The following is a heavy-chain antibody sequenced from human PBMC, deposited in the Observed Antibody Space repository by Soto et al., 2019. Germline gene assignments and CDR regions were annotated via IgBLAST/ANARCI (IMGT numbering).Heavy chain of an antibody. Sequence: QVQLQESGPGLVKPSETLSLTCTVSGGSISSYYWSWIRQPPGKGLEWIGYFYYSGSTNYNPSLKGRVTISVDTSKNQLSLKLSSVTAADTAVYYCARDLKEGYFELWGRGTLVTVSS. J-gene: IGHJ2*01. CDR1: GGSISSYY. CDR2: FYYSGST. V-gene: IGHV4-59*01. CDR3: ARDLKEGYFEL.